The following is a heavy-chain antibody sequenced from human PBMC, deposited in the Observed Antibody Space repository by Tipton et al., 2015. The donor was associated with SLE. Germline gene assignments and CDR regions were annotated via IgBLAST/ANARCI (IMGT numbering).Heavy chain of an antibody. CDR3: ARQATGIPQGFDY. J-gene: IGHJ4*02. CDR2: IYYSGST. V-gene: IGHV4-39*01. Sequence: TLSLTCTVSGGSISSSSYYWGWIRQPPGKGLEWIGSIYYSGSTYYNPSLKSRVTISVDTSKNQFSLKLSSVTAADTAVYYCARQATGIPQGFDYWGQGTLVTVSS. CDR1: GGSISSSSYY. D-gene: IGHD3-10*01.